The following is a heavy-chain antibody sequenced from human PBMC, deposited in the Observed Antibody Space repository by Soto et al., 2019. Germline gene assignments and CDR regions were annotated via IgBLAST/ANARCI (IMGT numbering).Heavy chain of an antibody. V-gene: IGHV3-15*07. Sequence: EVQLVESGGGLVKPGGSLRLSCAASGFTFSNAWMTWVRRAPGKGLEWVGRVKSKTDGGTIDYGAPVKGRFTISRDDSKDTVYLQMDSLQTEDTAVYYCAKDRDGAAAGPTKFYGMDVWGQGTTVTVSS. J-gene: IGHJ6*02. CDR2: VKSKTDGGTI. CDR1: GFTFSNAW. D-gene: IGHD6-13*01. CDR3: AKDRDGAAAGPTKFYGMDV.